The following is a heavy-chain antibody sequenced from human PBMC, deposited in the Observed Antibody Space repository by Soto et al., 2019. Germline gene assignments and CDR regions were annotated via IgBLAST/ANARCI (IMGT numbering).Heavy chain of an antibody. CDR1: GDSVSSNSAA. CDR3: ARNPEDYGGNSGLPPYYGMDV. Sequence: SQTLSLTCAISGDSVSSNSAAWNWIRQSPSRGLEWLGRTYYRSKWYNDYAVSVKSRMTFNPDTSKNQFSLQLNSVTPEDTAVYYCARNPEDYGGNSGLPPYYGMDVWGQGTTVTVSS. D-gene: IGHD4-17*01. V-gene: IGHV6-1*01. CDR2: TYYRSKWYN. J-gene: IGHJ6*02.